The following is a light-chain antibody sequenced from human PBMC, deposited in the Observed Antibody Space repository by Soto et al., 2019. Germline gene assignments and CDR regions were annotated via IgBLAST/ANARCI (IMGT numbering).Light chain of an antibody. Sequence: DIQMTQSPSTLSASVGDRVTITCRASQSISSWLAWYQQKPGKAPKIMIYDASSLESGVTSRFSGSGSGTEFTLTISSLQPDDFATYYCQQYNSYLRTFGQGTKVEIK. CDR2: DAS. CDR3: QQYNSYLRT. J-gene: IGKJ1*01. V-gene: IGKV1-5*01. CDR1: QSISSW.